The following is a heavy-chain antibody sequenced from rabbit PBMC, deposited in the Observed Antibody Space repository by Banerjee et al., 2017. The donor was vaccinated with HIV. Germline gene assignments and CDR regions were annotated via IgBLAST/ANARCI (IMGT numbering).Heavy chain of an antibody. V-gene: IGHV1S45*01. CDR1: GFSFSSSYW. Sequence: QEQLEESGGDLVKPEGSLTLTCTASGFSFSSSYWICWVRQAPGKGLEWIACIYAGIFGTTYYASWAKGRFTISKTSSTTVTLQMTSLTAADTATYFCARRYDSEIYYGHFNLWGPGTLVTVS. CDR2: IYAGIFGTT. D-gene: IGHD1-1*01. CDR3: ARRYDSEIYYGHFNL. J-gene: IGHJ4*01.